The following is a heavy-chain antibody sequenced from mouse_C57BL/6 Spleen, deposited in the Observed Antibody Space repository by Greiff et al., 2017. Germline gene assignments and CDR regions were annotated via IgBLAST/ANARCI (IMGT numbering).Heavy chain of an antibody. Sequence: QVQLQQSGAELAKPGASVKLSCKASGYTFTSYWMHWVKQRPGQGLEWIGYINPSSGYTKYNQKFKDKATLTADKSSGTTYMQLSSLTYEDSAVYYCARSWDYDGAWFAYWGQGTLVTVSA. CDR1: GYTFTSYW. CDR3: ARSWDYDGAWFAY. J-gene: IGHJ3*01. D-gene: IGHD2-4*01. CDR2: INPSSGYT. V-gene: IGHV1-7*01.